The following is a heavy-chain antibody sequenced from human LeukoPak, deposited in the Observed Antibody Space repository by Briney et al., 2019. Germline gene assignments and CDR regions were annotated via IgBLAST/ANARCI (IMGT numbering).Heavy chain of an antibody. D-gene: IGHD1-26*01. J-gene: IGHJ4*02. CDR2: ISGSGGST. CDR1: GFTFSSYA. V-gene: IGHV3-23*01. Sequence: PTGGSLRLSCAASGFTFSSYAMSWVRQAPGKGLEWVSAISGSGGSTYYADSVKGRFTISRDNSKNTLYLQMNSLRAEDTAVYYCAKARVGATGPNLLDYWGQGTLVTVSS. CDR3: AKARVGATGPNLLDY.